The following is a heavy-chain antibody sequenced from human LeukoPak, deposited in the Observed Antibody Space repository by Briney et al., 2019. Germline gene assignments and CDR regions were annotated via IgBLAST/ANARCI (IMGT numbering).Heavy chain of an antibody. D-gene: IGHD6-6*01. CDR2: IYTSGST. Sequence: SQTLSLTCTVSGGSISSGSYYWSWIRQPAGKGLEWIGRIYTSGSTNYNPSLKSRVTISVDTSKNQFSLKLSSVTAADTAVYYCAREGDSSSFDYWGQGTLVTVSS. CDR1: GGSISSGSYY. V-gene: IGHV4-61*02. CDR3: AREGDSSSFDY. J-gene: IGHJ4*02.